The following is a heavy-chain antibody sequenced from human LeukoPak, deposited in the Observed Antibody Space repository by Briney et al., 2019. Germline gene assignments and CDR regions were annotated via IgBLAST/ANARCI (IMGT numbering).Heavy chain of an antibody. D-gene: IGHD2-2*01. CDR1: GYTFTSYA. CDR2: INTNTGNP. Sequence: VASVKVSCKASGYTFTSYAMNWVRQAPGQGLEWMGWINTNTGNPTYAQGFTGRFVFSLDTSVSTAYLQVSSLKAEDTAVYYCAGVAIPAAIPYNWFDPWGQGTLVTVSS. V-gene: IGHV7-4-1*02. J-gene: IGHJ5*02. CDR3: AGVAIPAAIPYNWFDP.